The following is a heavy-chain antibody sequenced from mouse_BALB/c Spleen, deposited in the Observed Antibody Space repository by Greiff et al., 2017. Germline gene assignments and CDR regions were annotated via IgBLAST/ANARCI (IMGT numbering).Heavy chain of an antibody. D-gene: IGHD1-2*01. J-gene: IGHJ3*01. Sequence: VKLMESGAELARPGASVKMSCKASGYTFTSYTMHWVKQRPGQGLEWIGYINPSSGYTNYNQKFKDKATLTADKSSSTAYMQLSSLTSEDSAVYYCARFITTATAWFAYWGQGTLVTVSA. CDR3: ARFITTATAWFAY. CDR2: INPSSGYT. V-gene: IGHV1-4*01. CDR1: GYTFTSYT.